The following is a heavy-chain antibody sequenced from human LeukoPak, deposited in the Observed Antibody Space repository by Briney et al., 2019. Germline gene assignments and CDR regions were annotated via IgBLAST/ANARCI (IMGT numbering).Heavy chain of an antibody. V-gene: IGHV3-23*01. D-gene: IGHD1-26*01. CDR3: AKDLFRVRAEYFDY. CDR1: GFTFTSHG. Sequence: GGSLRLSCAASGFTFTSHGMNWVRQAPGKGLEWVSGISSSGDITYYADSVKGRFTISRDNSKNTLYLQMNSLRAEDTAVYYCAKDLFRVRAEYFDYWGQGTLVTVSS. CDR2: ISSSGDIT. J-gene: IGHJ4*02.